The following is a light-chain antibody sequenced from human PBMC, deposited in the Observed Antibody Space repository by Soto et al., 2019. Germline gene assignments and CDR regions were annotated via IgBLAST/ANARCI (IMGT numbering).Light chain of an antibody. Sequence: QAVLTQPPSVSAAPGQNVTMSCSGRSSNIGSHFVAWYQQLPGTAPKLLIYDDTKRPYGIPGRFSGSKSGTSATLGITGRQTGDEADYYCGTWDSSLSVVVFGGGTKLTVL. CDR2: DDT. CDR3: GTWDSSLSVVV. J-gene: IGLJ3*02. CDR1: SSNIGSHF. V-gene: IGLV1-51*01.